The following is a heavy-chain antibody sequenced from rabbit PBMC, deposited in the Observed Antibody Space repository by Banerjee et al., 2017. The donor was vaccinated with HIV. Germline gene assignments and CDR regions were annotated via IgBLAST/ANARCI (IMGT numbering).Heavy chain of an antibody. V-gene: IGHV1S40*01. J-gene: IGHJ4*01. CDR3: ARELTGVIGWNFDL. CDR2: IDAGSTGHT. CDR1: GFTISYRYY. Sequence: QSLQESGGGMVQPEGSLALTCNASGFTISYRYYMCWVRQAPGKGPECIACIDAGSTGHTYYGNRAKVRFTISRTASTTVTLQMTSLTAADTASYFWARELTGVIGWNFDLWGPGTLVTVS. D-gene: IGHD1-1*01.